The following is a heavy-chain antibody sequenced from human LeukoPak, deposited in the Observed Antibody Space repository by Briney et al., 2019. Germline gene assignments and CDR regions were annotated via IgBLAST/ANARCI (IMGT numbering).Heavy chain of an antibody. D-gene: IGHD5-18*01. CDR2: KNPNSGNT. CDR1: GYTFTSYD. J-gene: IGHJ4*02. Sequence: ASVKVSCKASGYTFTSYDINWVRQATGQGLEWMGWKNPNSGNTGYAQKFQGRVTMTRNTSISTAYMELSSLRSEDTAVYYCARGRIGGYSYGYDLDYWGQGTLVTVSS. CDR3: ARGRIGGYSYGYDLDY. V-gene: IGHV1-8*01.